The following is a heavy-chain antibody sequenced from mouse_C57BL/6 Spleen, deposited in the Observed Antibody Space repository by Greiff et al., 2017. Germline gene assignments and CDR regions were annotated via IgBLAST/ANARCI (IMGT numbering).Heavy chain of an antibody. V-gene: IGHV1-15*01. CDR3: TRSLLYYARDY. CDR1: GYTFTDYE. Sequence: QVQLQQSGAELVRPGASVTLSCKASGYTFTDYEMHWVKQTPVHGLEWIGAIDPETGGTAYNQTFKGKAILTADKSSSTAYMELRSLTSEDSAVYYCTRSLLYYARDYGGQGTSVTVSS. J-gene: IGHJ4*01. CDR2: IDPETGGT.